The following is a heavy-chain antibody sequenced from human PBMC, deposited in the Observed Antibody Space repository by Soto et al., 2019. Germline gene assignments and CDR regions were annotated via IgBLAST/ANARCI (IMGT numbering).Heavy chain of an antibody. Sequence: SETLSLTCTVSGGSISSYYWSWIRQPPGKGLEWIGYIYYSGRTNYNPSLKSRVTISVDTSKNQFSLKLSSVTAADTAVYYCARGGDFWSGSLPRYYYMDVWGKGTTVTVSS. V-gene: IGHV4-59*01. J-gene: IGHJ6*03. CDR3: ARGGDFWSGSLPRYYYMDV. CDR1: GGSISSYY. CDR2: IYYSGRT. D-gene: IGHD3-3*01.